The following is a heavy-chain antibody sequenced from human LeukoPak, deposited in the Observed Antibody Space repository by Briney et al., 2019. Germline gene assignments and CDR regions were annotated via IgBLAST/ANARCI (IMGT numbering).Heavy chain of an antibody. CDR2: IKQDGSEK. Sequence: GGSLRLSCAASGFTFSSYWMSWIRQAPGKGLEWVANIKQDGSEKYYVDSVKGRFTISRDNSKNTLYLQMNSLRAEDTAVYYCAREHWAFDIWGQGTMVTVSS. V-gene: IGHV3-7*03. D-gene: IGHD1-1*01. J-gene: IGHJ3*02. CDR1: GFTFSSYW. CDR3: AREHWAFDI.